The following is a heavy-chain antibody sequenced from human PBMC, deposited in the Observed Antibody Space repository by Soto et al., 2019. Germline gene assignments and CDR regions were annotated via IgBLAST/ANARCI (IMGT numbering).Heavy chain of an antibody. CDR1: GYTFTSYY. V-gene: IGHV1-46*01. CDR2: INPSGGST. CDR3: ARDHCSSTSCFADSYYYYYYGMDL. J-gene: IGHJ6*02. D-gene: IGHD2-2*01. Sequence: ASVKVSCKASGYTFTSYYMHWVRQAPGQGLEWMGIINPSGGSTSYAQKFQGRVTMTRDTSTSTVYMELSSLRSEDTAVYYCARDHCSSTSCFADSYYYYYYGMDLWGQGSSVTGSS.